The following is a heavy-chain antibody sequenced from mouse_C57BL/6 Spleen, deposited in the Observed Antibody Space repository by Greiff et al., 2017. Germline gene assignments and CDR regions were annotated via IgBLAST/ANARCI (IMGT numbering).Heavy chain of an antibody. CDR1: GFTFSSYA. V-gene: IGHV5-4*01. J-gene: IGHJ4*01. Sequence: EVQGVESGGGLVKPGGSLKLSCAASGFTFSSYAMSWVRQTPEKRLEWVATISDGGSYTYYPDNVKGRFTISRDNAKNNLYLQMSHLKSEDTAMYYCARDGLRRGQAMDYWGQGTSVTVSS. CDR3: ARDGLRRGQAMDY. CDR2: ISDGGSYT. D-gene: IGHD2-4*01.